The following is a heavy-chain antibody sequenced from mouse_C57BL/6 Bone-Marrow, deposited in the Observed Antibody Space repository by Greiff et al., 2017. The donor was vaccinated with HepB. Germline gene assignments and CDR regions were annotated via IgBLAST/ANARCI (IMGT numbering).Heavy chain of an antibody. V-gene: IGHV14-4*01. CDR3: TTLGAYAMDY. CDR1: GFNIKDDY. Sequence: VQLQQSGAELVRPGASVKLSCTASGFNIKDDYMHWVKQRPEQGLEWIGWIDPENGDTEYASKFQGKATITADTSSSTAYLQLSSLTSEDTAVYYCTTLGAYAMDYWGRGTSVTVSS. J-gene: IGHJ4*01. CDR2: IDPENGDT.